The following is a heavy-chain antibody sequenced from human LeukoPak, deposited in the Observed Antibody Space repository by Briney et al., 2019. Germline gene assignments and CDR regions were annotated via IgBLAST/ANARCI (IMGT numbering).Heavy chain of an antibody. V-gene: IGHV3-73*01. CDR3: TTYSSVYYHFDY. D-gene: IGHD3-22*01. CDR1: GFTFSGST. Sequence: GGSLRLSCAASGFTFSGSTMHWVRQASGKGLEWVGRIKSKGNNYATPYAASMKGRFTISRDDSKNTAYLQMTSLKTDDTALYYCTTYSSVYYHFDYWGQGTLVTVSS. CDR2: IKSKGNNYAT. J-gene: IGHJ4*02.